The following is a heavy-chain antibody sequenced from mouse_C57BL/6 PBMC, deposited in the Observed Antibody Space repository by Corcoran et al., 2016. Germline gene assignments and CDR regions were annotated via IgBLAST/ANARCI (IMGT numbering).Heavy chain of an antibody. J-gene: IGHJ1*03. CDR1: GYTFTDYN. CDR2: INPNNGGT. Sequence: EVQLQQSGPELVKPGASVKIPCKASGYTFTDYNMDWVKQIHGKSLEWIGDINPNNGGTIYNQKFKGKATLTVDKSSSTAYMELRSLTSEDTAVYYCATSYYYGRSHYWYFDVWGTGTTVTVSS. CDR3: ATSYYYGRSHYWYFDV. V-gene: IGHV1-18*01. D-gene: IGHD1-1*01.